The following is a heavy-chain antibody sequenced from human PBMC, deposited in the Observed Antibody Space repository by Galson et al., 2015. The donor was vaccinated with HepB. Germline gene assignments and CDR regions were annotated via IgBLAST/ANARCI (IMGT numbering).Heavy chain of an antibody. J-gene: IGHJ3*02. CDR3: ARTPIYGDGNAFDI. V-gene: IGHV4-34*01. Sequence: SETLSLTCAVYGGSFSGYYWSWIRQPPGKGLEWIGEINHSGSTNYNPSLKSRVTISVDTSKNQFSLKLSSVTAADTAVYYCARTPIYGDGNAFDIWGQGTMVTVSS. CDR1: GGSFSGYY. CDR2: INHSGST. D-gene: IGHD4-17*01.